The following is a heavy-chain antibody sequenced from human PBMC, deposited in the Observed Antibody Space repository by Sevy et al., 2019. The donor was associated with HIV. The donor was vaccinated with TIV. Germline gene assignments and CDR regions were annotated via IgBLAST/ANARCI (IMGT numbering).Heavy chain of an antibody. CDR1: GFTIRTYN. Sequence: GGSLRLSCAASGFTIRTYNMNWVRQAPGKGLEWVSSISSSSTYIYYADSVKGRFTISRDNAKNSLYLQMHSLRVEDTAVYYCAKDRAVLVGDAFDLWGQGTMVTVSS. V-gene: IGHV3-21*04. J-gene: IGHJ3*01. CDR2: ISSSSTYI. D-gene: IGHD2-15*01. CDR3: AKDRAVLVGDAFDL.